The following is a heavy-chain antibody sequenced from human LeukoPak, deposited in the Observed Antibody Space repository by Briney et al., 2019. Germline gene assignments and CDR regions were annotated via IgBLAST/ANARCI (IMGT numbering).Heavy chain of an antibody. CDR2: ISSSGSTI. CDR3: ARDVMTTVTTVWIYYYYYMDV. J-gene: IGHJ6*03. CDR1: GFTFSSYE. D-gene: IGHD4-11*01. Sequence: GGSLRLSCAASGFTFSSYEMNRVRQAPGKGLEWVSYISSSGSTIYYADSVKGRFTISRDNAKNSLYLQMNSLRAEDTAVYYCARDVMTTVTTVWIYYYYYMDVWGKGTTVTVSS. V-gene: IGHV3-48*03.